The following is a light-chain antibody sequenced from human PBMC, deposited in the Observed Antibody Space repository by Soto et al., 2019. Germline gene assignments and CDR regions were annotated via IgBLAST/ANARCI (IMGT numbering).Light chain of an antibody. V-gene: IGKV3-11*01. J-gene: IGKJ1*01. CDR2: DAS. CDR1: QTVGRY. Sequence: EIVLTQSPATLSLSPGDRVTLSCRASQTVGRYLSWYQHSPGQGPRLLVYDASNRATGIPARFSGSGSETDFTLTISSLQPDDFATYYCQQYNSYSWTFGQGTKVEIK. CDR3: QQYNSYSWT.